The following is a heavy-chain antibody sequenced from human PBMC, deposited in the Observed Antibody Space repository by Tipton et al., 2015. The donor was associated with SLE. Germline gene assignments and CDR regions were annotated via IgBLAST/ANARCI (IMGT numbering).Heavy chain of an antibody. CDR1: GGSLSRYY. D-gene: IGHD2-2*01. V-gene: IGHV4-4*07. Sequence: TLSLTCTVSGGSLSRYYWSWIRQPAGKGLEYIGRIYFSGITHYNPSLKSRLTMSVDTSQNQFSLKLSSMTAADTAVYYCARTVVPAAMGAFDIWGQGTMVTVSS. CDR2: IYFSGIT. CDR3: ARTVVPAAMGAFDI. J-gene: IGHJ3*02.